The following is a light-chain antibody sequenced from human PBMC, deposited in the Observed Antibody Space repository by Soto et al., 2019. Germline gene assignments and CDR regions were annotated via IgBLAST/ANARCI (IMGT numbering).Light chain of an antibody. V-gene: IGLV1-44*01. CDR2: SNN. CDR1: SSNIGSNT. J-gene: IGLJ2*01. Sequence: QSVLTQPPSASGTPGQRVTISCSGSSSNIGSNTVNWYQQLPGTAPKLLIYSNNQRPSGVPDRFSGSKSGTSASLAISGLQFEDGADYYCAEWDDSLNGPGVVFGGGTKLTVL. CDR3: AEWDDSLNGPGVV.